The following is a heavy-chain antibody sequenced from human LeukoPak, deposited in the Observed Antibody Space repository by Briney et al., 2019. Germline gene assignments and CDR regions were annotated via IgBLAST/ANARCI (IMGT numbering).Heavy chain of an antibody. D-gene: IGHD3-22*01. Sequence: GGSLRLSCAASGLTFSGSAIHWVRQAPGKGLEWVGRVRSKLNSYTTAYAASMKGRLTISRDDSKNITYLQINSLKTEDTAQYYCALITYYYDSSGYYRRREYFDYWGQGTLVTVSS. CDR2: VRSKLNSYTT. J-gene: IGHJ4*02. CDR1: GLTFSGSA. CDR3: ALITYYYDSSGYYRRREYFDY. V-gene: IGHV3-73*01.